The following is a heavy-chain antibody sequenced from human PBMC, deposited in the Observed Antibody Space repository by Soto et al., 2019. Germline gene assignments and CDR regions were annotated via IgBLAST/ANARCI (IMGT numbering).Heavy chain of an antibody. D-gene: IGHD2-2*01. CDR1: GFTFSSYA. CDR2: ISYDGSNK. J-gene: IGHJ6*02. V-gene: IGHV3-30-3*01. Sequence: SGGSLRLSCAASGFTFSSYAMHWVRQAPGKGLEWVAVISYDGSNKYYADSVKGRFSISRDNSKNTLYLQMNSLRAEDTAVYYCANIVVSPAALTLDVWGQGTTVTVSS. CDR3: ANIVVSPAALTLDV.